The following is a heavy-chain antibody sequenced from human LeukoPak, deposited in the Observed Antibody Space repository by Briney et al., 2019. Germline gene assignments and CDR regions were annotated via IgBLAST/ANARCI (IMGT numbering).Heavy chain of an antibody. J-gene: IGHJ5*02. CDR1: GGSFSGYY. Sequence: PSETLSLTCAVYGGSFSGYYWSWIRQPPGKGLEWIGEINHSGSTNYNPSLKSRVTISVDTPKNQFSLKLSSVTAADTAVYYCARRRMPRGAFDPWGQGTLVTVSS. CDR2: INHSGST. V-gene: IGHV4-34*01. D-gene: IGHD1-14*01. CDR3: ARRRMPRGAFDP.